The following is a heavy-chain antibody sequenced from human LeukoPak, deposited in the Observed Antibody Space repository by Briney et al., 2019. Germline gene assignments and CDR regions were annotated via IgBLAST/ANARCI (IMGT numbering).Heavy chain of an antibody. Sequence: GGSLRLSCAASGFTFSSCGMHWVRQAPGKGLEWVAVISYDGSNKYYADSVKGRFTISRDNSKNTLFLEMNSLRAVDTAVYYCAKALTSGWYLDAFNIWGQGTMVTVSS. D-gene: IGHD6-19*01. CDR2: ISYDGSNK. V-gene: IGHV3-30*18. CDR1: GFTFSSCG. J-gene: IGHJ3*02. CDR3: AKALTSGWYLDAFNI.